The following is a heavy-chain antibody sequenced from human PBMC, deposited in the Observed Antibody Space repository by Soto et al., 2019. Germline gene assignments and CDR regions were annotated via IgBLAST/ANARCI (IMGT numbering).Heavy chain of an antibody. D-gene: IGHD2-8*01. CDR3: AKESRDIVPMVYGMDV. CDR2: ISYDGSNK. Sequence: GGSLRLSCAASGFTFSSYGMHWVRQAPGKGLEWVAVISYDGSNKYYADSVKGRFTISRDNSKNTLYLQMNSLRAEDTAVYYCAKESRDIVPMVYGMDVWGQGTTVTVSS. J-gene: IGHJ6*02. V-gene: IGHV3-30*18. CDR1: GFTFSSYG.